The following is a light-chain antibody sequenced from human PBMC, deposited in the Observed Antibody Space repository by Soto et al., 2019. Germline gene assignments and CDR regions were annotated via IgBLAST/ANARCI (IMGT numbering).Light chain of an antibody. Sequence: DIQMTQSPSTLSASVGDRVTITCRASQSISSWLAWYQKKPGKAPKLLIYAASTLQSGVPSRFSGSGSGTDFTLTISSLQTEDFATYYCQQANSFPITFGQGTRLEIK. V-gene: IGKV1-12*01. CDR2: AAS. J-gene: IGKJ5*01. CDR1: QSISSW. CDR3: QQANSFPIT.